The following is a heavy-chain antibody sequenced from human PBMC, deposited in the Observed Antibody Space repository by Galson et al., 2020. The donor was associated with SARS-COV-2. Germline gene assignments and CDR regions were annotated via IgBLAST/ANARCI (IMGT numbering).Heavy chain of an antibody. CDR3: ARDRTSSTGGGS. V-gene: IGHV3-48*03. Sequence: TGGSLRLSCAASGFTFSSYDMNWVRQAPGKGLEWVSYIRSSGSTTFYADSVKGRFTISRDNAKNSLYLQMNSLRADDTAVYSCARDRTSSTGGGSWGQGTLVTVSS. J-gene: IGHJ5*02. CDR1: GFTFSSYD. CDR2: IRSSGSTT. D-gene: IGHD2-2*01.